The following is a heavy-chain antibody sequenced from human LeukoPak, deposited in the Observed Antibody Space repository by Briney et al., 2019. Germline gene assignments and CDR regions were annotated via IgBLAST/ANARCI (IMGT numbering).Heavy chain of an antibody. V-gene: IGHV4-59*01. CDR1: CGSISSYY. CDR2: IYYSGST. CDR3: ASNNDYGDYVFDY. D-gene: IGHD4-17*01. Sequence: SETLSLTCTVSCGSISSYYWSWIRQPPGKGLEWIGYIYYSGSTNYNPSLKSRVTISVDTSKNQFSLKLSSVTAADTAVYYCASNNDYGDYVFDYWGQGTLVTVSS. J-gene: IGHJ4*02.